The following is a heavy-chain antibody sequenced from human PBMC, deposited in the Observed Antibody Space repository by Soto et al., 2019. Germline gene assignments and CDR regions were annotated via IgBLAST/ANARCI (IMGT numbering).Heavy chain of an antibody. J-gene: IGHJ4*02. CDR2: ISGSGGST. D-gene: IGHD3-22*01. V-gene: IGHV3-23*01. CDR1: GFTFSSYA. Sequence: EVQLLESGGGLVQPGGSLRLSCAASGFTFSSYAMTWVRQAPGKGLEWVSVISGSGGSTYFADSVKGRFTISRDNSKHTLYLQMSILTPEDTALYFCATAYYSSGYSPDYWGQGSLVTVSS. CDR3: ATAYYSSGYSPDY.